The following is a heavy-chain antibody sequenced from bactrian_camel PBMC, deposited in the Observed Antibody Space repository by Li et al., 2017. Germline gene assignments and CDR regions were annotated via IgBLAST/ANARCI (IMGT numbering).Heavy chain of an antibody. D-gene: IGHD5*01. CDR2: IDIYGST. CDR3: AAATTYTQFWVRGRPDI. Sequence: HVQLVESGGGSVQAGGSLTLSCTASGFTNDDSAMSWVRQAPGKEREGVAAIDIYGSTTYADSVKGRLTISQDNVKRTLVFLQMNSLEPEDTGMYYCAAATTYTQFWVRGRPDIWGQGTQVTVS. J-gene: IGHJ4*01. CDR1: GFTNDDSA. V-gene: IGHV3S63*01.